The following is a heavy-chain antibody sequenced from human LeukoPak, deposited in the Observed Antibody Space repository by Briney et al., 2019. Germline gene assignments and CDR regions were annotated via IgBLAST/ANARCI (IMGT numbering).Heavy chain of an antibody. Sequence: GGSLRLSCAASGLTFSSYWMSWVRQAPGKGLEWVGNIKQGGSEKYNVDSVKGRSTISSDNDKNSLCLQMNSLRGEETAVYYCARAVGATHLDYWGQGIVATVSS. V-gene: IGHV3-7*04. CDR2: IKQGGSEK. CDR1: GLTFSSYW. CDR3: ARAVGATHLDY. J-gene: IGHJ4*02. D-gene: IGHD1-26*01.